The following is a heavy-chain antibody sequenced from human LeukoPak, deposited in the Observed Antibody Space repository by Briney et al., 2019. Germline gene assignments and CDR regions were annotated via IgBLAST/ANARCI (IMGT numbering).Heavy chain of an antibody. CDR2: ISYDGSNA. CDR3: ARDLGTAMAT. V-gene: IGHV3-30*04. Sequence: GGALRLSCVASGFTLCSYAMNSVRPAPGKGLEWVAVISYDGSNAYYADSVKGRFTISRDNSKNTLYLQMNSLRAEDTAVYHCARDLGTAMATWGQGTLVTVSS. CDR1: GFTLCSYA. D-gene: IGHD5-18*01. J-gene: IGHJ5*02.